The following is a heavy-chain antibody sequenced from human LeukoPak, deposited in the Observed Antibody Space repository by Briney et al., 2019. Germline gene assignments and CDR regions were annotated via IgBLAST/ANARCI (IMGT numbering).Heavy chain of an antibody. CDR2: INPNSGGT. J-gene: IGHJ4*02. CDR3: ARRARGGWYFDY. Sequence: ASVKVSCKASGYTFTGYYVHWVRQAPGQGLEWMGRINPNSGGTNYAQKFQGRVTMTRDTSISTAYMELSRLRSDDTAVYYCARRARGGWYFDYWGQGTLVTVSS. V-gene: IGHV1-2*06. CDR1: GYTFTGYY. D-gene: IGHD6-19*01.